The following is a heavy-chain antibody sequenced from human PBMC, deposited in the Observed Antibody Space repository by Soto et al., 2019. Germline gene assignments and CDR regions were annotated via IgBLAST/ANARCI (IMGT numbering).Heavy chain of an antibody. CDR3: ARVASSGYSTFDY. CDR2: ISAYNGYT. V-gene: IGHV1-18*01. J-gene: IGHJ4*02. CDR1: GYTFTSYG. D-gene: IGHD3-22*01. Sequence: QVQLVQSGAEVKKPGALVKVSCKASGYTFTSYGITWVRQAPGQGLEWMGWISAYNGYTDYAQNLQGRVTMTTDTTTSTVYMDLRSLRFDDTAVYYCARVASSGYSTFDYWGQGTLVTVSS.